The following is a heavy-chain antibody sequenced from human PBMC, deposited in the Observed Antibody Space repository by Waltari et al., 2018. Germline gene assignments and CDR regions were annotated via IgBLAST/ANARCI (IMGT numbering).Heavy chain of an antibody. CDR3: ARALSRDGYNIGY. D-gene: IGHD5-12*01. V-gene: IGHV4-59*11. Sequence: QVQLQESDPGLVKPSETLSLTCTVSGGSISSHYWSWIRQPPGKGLEWIGYIDYSGSTSYNPSLKSRVTRSVDTSKNQCSLKLSSVTAADTAVYYCARALSRDGYNIGYWGQGTLVTVSS. CDR1: GGSISSHY. CDR2: IDYSGST. J-gene: IGHJ4*02.